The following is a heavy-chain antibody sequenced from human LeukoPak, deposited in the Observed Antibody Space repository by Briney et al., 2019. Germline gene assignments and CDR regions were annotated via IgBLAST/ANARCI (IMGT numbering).Heavy chain of an antibody. J-gene: IGHJ4*02. CDR2: IYHSGGT. CDR1: GGSISSSTNW. Sequence: SETLSLTCAVSGGSISSSTNWWSWVRQPPGKGLEWIGEIYHSGGTNYNPSLKSRITISVDKSQNQFSLKVNSLTAADTAVYYCARRQGVGATPFDYWGQGTLVTVSS. CDR3: ARRQGVGATPFDY. D-gene: IGHD1-26*01. V-gene: IGHV4-4*02.